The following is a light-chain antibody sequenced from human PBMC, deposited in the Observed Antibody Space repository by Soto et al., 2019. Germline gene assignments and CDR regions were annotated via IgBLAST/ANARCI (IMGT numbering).Light chain of an antibody. Sequence: EIALRQSPSTLYLSPGYIATFSCSVSQSVSSYLAWYQQKPGQAPRLLIYDASNRATGIPARFSGSGSGTDFTLTISSLEPEDFAVYYCQQRSNWPQTWTFGQGTRWIS. CDR2: DAS. J-gene: IGKJ1*01. CDR3: QQRSNWPQTWT. V-gene: IGKV3-11*01. CDR1: QSVSSY.